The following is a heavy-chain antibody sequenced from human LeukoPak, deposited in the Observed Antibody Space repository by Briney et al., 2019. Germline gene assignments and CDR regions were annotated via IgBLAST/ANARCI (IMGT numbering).Heavy chain of an antibody. CDR1: VHPISSSSYH. J-gene: IGHJ5*02. Sequence: ETESLICSVSVHPISSSSYHGRWSRRPPGKGLQGIGSIYYSGSNYYNRSVKGRVTIFVDKSKNQFSLKLSSVTAADTAVYYCASEPRYSSRYFFDPWGQGTLVTVSS. CDR3: ASEPRYSSRYFFDP. CDR2: IYYSGSN. V-gene: IGHV4-39*01. D-gene: IGHD6-13*01.